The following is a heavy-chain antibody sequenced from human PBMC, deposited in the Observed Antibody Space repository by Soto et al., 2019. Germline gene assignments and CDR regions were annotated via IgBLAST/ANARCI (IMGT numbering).Heavy chain of an antibody. CDR2: IVPLFGTA. CDR3: ARDGDPGYSFWSGPLGGGRFDP. V-gene: IGHV1-69*12. D-gene: IGHD3-3*01. J-gene: IGHJ5*02. CDR1: GATFGNTA. Sequence: QVQLVQSGAEVKEPGSSENVSCKTSGATFGNTAVTWVRQAPGQGLEWIGGIVPLFGTANYAQKFRGRVTITADESTSTAYMELSSLRTDDTAVYYCARDGDPGYSFWSGPLGGGRFDPWGQGTLVTVSS.